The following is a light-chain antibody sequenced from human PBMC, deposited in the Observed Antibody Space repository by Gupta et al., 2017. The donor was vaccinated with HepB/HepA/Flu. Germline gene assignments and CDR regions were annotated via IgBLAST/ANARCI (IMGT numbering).Light chain of an antibody. V-gene: IGKV3-15*01. CDR1: QSVDSK. J-gene: IGKJ4*01. CDR2: GAS. Sequence: EIVMTQSPATLSVSPGERATLSCRASQSVDSKLAWYQQKPGQAPRLLIYGASTRDTGIPARFSGSGSGKEFTLTISSRQSEDFAVYYCQQDNNWPPLTFGGGTKVEIK. CDR3: QQDNNWPPLT.